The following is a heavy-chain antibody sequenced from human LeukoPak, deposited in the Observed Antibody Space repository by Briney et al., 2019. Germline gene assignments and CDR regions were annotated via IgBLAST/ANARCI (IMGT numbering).Heavy chain of an antibody. CDR2: IKSKSDGETT. CDR3: TTLVF. V-gene: IGHV3-15*01. Sequence: PGGSLRLSCAACGFSFSKIWMSWVRQAPGKGLEWVGRIKSKSDGETTGYAAFVQGRFTISRDDSKNTLYLDMNSLETEDTAVYYCTTLVFWGQGTPVIVSS. D-gene: IGHD6-6*01. J-gene: IGHJ4*02. CDR1: GFSFSKIW.